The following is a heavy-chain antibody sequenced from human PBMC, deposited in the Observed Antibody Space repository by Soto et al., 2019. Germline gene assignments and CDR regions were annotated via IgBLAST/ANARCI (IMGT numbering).Heavy chain of an antibody. CDR1: GFTFSSYV. CDR3: VREPTEVIERFDY. Sequence: QVQLVESGGGVVQPGRSLRLSCAASGFTFSSYVMHWVRQAPGKGLEWVAVISHDGSNEYYADSVKGRFTISRDNSKNTLYLQMNSLRAEDTAVYYCVREPTEVIERFDYWGQGTLVTVSS. J-gene: IGHJ4*02. CDR2: ISHDGSNE. V-gene: IGHV3-30-3*01. D-gene: IGHD1-1*01.